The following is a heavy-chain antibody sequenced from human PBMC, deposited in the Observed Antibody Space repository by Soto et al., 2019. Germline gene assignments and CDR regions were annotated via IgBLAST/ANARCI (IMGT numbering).Heavy chain of an antibody. D-gene: IGHD6-19*01. V-gene: IGHV4-39*01. CDR2: IYYSGST. J-gene: IGHJ5*02. CDR1: GGSISSSSYY. Sequence: PSETLSLTCTVSGGSISSSSYYWGWIRQPPGKGLEWIGSIYYSGSTYYNPSLKSRVTISVDTSKNQFSLKLSSVTAADTAVYYCARRGSWLVLSMYNWFNPWGQGTLVTVSS. CDR3: ARRGSWLVLSMYNWFNP.